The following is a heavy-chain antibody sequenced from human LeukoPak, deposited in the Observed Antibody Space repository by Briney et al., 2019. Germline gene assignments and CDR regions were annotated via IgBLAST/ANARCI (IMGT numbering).Heavy chain of an antibody. CDR2: ISSSSSYM. V-gene: IGHV3-21*04. D-gene: IGHD5-12*01. Sequence: GGSLRLSCAASGFTFSSHAMNWVRQAPGKGLEWVSSISSSSSYMKYAESVKGRFSISRDNSESTLYLQMNSLRVEDTAVYYCAKDRYAGRYWGQGILVTVSS. J-gene: IGHJ4*02. CDR1: GFTFSSHA. CDR3: AKDRYAGRY.